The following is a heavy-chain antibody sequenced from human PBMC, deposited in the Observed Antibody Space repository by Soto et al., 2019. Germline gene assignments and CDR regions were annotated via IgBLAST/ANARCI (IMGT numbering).Heavy chain of an antibody. Sequence: SETLSLTCTFSGGSISSGGYYWSWIRQHPGKGLEWIGYIYYSGSTYYNPSLKSRVTISVDTSKNQFSLKLSSVTAADTAVYYCARDRTSMVRGRTQNWFDPWGQGTLVTVSS. J-gene: IGHJ5*02. CDR2: IYYSGST. CDR1: GGSISSGGYY. V-gene: IGHV4-31*03. CDR3: ARDRTSMVRGRTQNWFDP. D-gene: IGHD3-10*01.